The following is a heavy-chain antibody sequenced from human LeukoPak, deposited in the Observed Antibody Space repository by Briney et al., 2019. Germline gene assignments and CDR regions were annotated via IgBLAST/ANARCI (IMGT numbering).Heavy chain of an antibody. V-gene: IGHV4-59*05. CDR3: ARHWEYGSGSPPPYYYMDV. Sequence: SETLSPTCTVSGGSISSYYWSWIRQPPGKGLEWIGSIYYSGSTYYNPSLKSRVTISVDTSKNQFSLKLSSVTAADTAVYYCARHWEYGSGSPPPYYYMDVWGKGTTVTVSS. CDR2: IYYSGST. J-gene: IGHJ6*03. D-gene: IGHD3-10*01. CDR1: GGSISSYY.